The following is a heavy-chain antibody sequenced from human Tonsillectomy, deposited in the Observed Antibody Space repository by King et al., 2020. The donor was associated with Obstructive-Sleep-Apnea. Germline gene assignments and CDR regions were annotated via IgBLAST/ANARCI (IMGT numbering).Heavy chain of an antibody. CDR3: AREGRSSTSSYFDY. CDR2: IYYSGST. V-gene: IGHV4-39*07. CDR1: GGSISSSSYY. J-gene: IGHJ4*02. D-gene: IGHD2-2*01. Sequence: LQLQESGPGLVKPSETLSLTCTVSGGSISSSSYYWGWIRQPPGKGLEWIGSIYYSGSTYYNPSLKSRVTISVDTSKNQFSLKLSSVTAADTAVYYCAREGRSSTSSYFDYWGQGTLVTVSS.